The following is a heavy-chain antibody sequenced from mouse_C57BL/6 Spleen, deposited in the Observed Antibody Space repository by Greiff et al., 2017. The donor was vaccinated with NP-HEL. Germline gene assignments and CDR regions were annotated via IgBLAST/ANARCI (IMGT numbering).Heavy chain of an antibody. CDR3: AHYYYGSSYPHYYAMDY. CDR1: GYAFSSSW. V-gene: IGHV1-82*01. D-gene: IGHD1-1*01. CDR2: IYPGDGDT. J-gene: IGHJ4*01. Sequence: QVQLKESGPELVKPGASVKISCKASGYAFSSSWMNWVKQRPGKGLEWIGRIYPGDGDTNYNGKFKGKATLTADKSSSTAYMQLSSLTSEDSAVYFCAHYYYGSSYPHYYAMDYWGQGTSVTVSS.